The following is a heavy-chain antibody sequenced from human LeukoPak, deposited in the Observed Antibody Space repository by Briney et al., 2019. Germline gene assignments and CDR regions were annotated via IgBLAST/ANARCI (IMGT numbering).Heavy chain of an antibody. Sequence: ASVKVSCKASGYTFTGYYMHWVRQAPGQGLEWMGRINPNSGGTNYAQKFQGRVTMTRDTSISTAYMELSRLRSDDTAVYYYARSVYYYDSSGPNYWGQGTLVTVSS. CDR1: GYTFTGYY. V-gene: IGHV1-2*06. J-gene: IGHJ4*02. D-gene: IGHD3-22*01. CDR2: INPNSGGT. CDR3: ARSVYYYDSSGPNY.